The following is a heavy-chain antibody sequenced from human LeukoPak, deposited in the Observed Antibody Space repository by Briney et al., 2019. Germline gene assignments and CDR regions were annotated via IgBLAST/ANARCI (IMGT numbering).Heavy chain of an antibody. CDR2: VNPNDGDT. CDR3: ARANFLYCSSTTCLFDY. Sequence: ASVKVSCKASGYTLTDCYMHWVRQAPGQGFEWMGWVNPNDGDTNYAQKSQGRVTMTRDTSISTAHMEVSRLRSDDTAVYYCARANFLYCSSTTCLFDYWGQATLVTISS. D-gene: IGHD2-2*01. J-gene: IGHJ4*02. CDR1: GYTLTDCY. V-gene: IGHV1-2*02.